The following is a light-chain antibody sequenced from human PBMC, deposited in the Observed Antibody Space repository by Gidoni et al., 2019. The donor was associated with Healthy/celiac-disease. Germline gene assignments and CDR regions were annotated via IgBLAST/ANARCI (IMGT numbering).Light chain of an antibody. CDR3: QSYDSSLSGSV. CDR1: SSNIGAGYD. V-gene: IGLV1-40*01. Sequence: QSVLTQPPSVSGAPGQRVTISCTGSSSNIGAGYDVHWYQQLPETAPKLLIYGNSNRPSGVPDRFSGSKSGTSASLAITGLQAEDEADYYGQSYDSSLSGSVCGGGTKLTVL. J-gene: IGLJ2*01. CDR2: GNS.